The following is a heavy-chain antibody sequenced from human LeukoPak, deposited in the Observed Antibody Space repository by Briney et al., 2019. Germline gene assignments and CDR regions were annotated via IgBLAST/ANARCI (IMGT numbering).Heavy chain of an antibody. CDR3: ARDSTIFGVAADY. D-gene: IGHD3-3*01. CDR1: GGTFSSYA. V-gene: IGHV1-69*13. Sequence: SVTVSCEASGGTFSSYAISWVRQAPGQGLEWMGGIIPIFGTANYAQKFQGRVTITADESTSTAYMELSSLRSEDTAVYYCARDSTIFGVAADYWGQGTLVTVSS. CDR2: IIPIFGTA. J-gene: IGHJ4*02.